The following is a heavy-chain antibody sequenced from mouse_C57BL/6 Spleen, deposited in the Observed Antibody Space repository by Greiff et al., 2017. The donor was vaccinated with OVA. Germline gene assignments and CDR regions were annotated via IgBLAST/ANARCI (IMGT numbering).Heavy chain of an antibody. D-gene: IGHD2-5*01. CDR3: ARQGVSSNWAWFAY. J-gene: IGHJ3*01. CDR2: INSDGGST. CDR1: EYEFPSHD. Sequence: EVMLVESGGGLVQPGESLKLSCESNEYEFPSHDMSWVRKTPEKRLELVAAINSDGGSTYYPATMERRFIISRDNTKKTLYLQMSSLRSEDTALYYCARQGVSSNWAWFAYWGQGTLVTVSA. V-gene: IGHV5-2*01.